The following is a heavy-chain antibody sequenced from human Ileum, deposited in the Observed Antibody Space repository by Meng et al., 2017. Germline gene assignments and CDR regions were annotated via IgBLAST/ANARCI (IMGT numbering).Heavy chain of an antibody. V-gene: IGHV4-31*03. CDR2: IFYSGST. J-gene: IGHJ5*02. CDR1: GGSISSGGYY. D-gene: IGHD3/OR15-3a*01. Sequence: VQLQESGPGLVKPSQTPSLTCTVSGGSISSGGYYWGWIRQHPGKGLEWIGYIFYSGSTYYNSSLKSRINISVDTSKNQFSLKVCSVTAADTAVYYCARVRRGLGLRFDPWGQGTLVTVSS. CDR3: ARVRRGLGLRFDP.